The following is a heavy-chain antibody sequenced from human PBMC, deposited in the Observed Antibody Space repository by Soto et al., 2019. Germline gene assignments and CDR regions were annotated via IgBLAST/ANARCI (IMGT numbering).Heavy chain of an antibody. CDR2: IIPIFGTA. CDR3: ASPGVVGATTLDY. D-gene: IGHD1-26*01. J-gene: IGHJ4*02. Sequence: QVQLVQSGAEVKKPGSSVKVSCKASGGTFSSYAISWVRQAPGQGLEWMGGIIPIFGTANYAQKFQGRVTIPAEESTSTAYMELSRLRSEATAVYYCASPGVVGATTLDYWGQGTLVTVSS. CDR1: GGTFSSYA. V-gene: IGHV1-69*12.